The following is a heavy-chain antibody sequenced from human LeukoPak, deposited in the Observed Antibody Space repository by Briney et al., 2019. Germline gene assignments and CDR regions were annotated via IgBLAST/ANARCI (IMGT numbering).Heavy chain of an antibody. CDR3: ARGKVVVRGVIWAPFDY. Sequence: SETLSLTCTVSGGSISSYYWSWIRQPPGKGLEGIGYICYSWSTNYNPSLKSRATISVDTSKNQFSLKLSSVPAAGTAVYYCARGKVVVRGVIWAPFDYWGQGTLVTVSS. D-gene: IGHD3-10*01. CDR2: ICYSWST. CDR1: GGSISSYY. J-gene: IGHJ4*02. V-gene: IGHV4-59*01.